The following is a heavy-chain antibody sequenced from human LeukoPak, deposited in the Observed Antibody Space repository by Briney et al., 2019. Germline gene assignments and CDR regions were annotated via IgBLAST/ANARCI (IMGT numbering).Heavy chain of an antibody. CDR1: GFTFSSYS. V-gene: IGHV3-21*01. CDR2: ISSSSSYI. J-gene: IGHJ6*02. Sequence: GGSLRLSCVVSGFTFSSYSMNWVRQAPGKGLEWVSSISSSSSYIHYADSLKGRFTISRDNAKNSLYLQMNSLRAEDTAVYYCARDRMIGMDVWGQGTTVTVSS. D-gene: IGHD3-22*01. CDR3: ARDRMIGMDV.